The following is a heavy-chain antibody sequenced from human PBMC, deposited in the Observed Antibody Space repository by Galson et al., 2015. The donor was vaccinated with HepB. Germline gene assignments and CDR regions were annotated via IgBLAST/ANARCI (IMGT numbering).Heavy chain of an antibody. Sequence: SLRLSCAASGFTFSNAWMSWVRQAPGKGLEWVGRIKSKTDGGTTDYAAPVKGRFTISRDDSKNTLYLQMNSLKTEDTAVYYCTTGYYDSSGYYEIPYYFDYWGQGTLVTVSS. V-gene: IGHV3-15*01. J-gene: IGHJ4*02. CDR2: IKSKTDGGTT. CDR3: TTGYYDSSGYYEIPYYFDY. CDR1: GFTFSNAW. D-gene: IGHD3-22*01.